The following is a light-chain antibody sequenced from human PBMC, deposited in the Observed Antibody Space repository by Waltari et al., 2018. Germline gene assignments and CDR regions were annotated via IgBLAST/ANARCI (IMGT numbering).Light chain of an antibody. J-gene: IGKJ1*01. CDR2: GAS. CDR1: QSVSSN. V-gene: IGKV3-15*01. Sequence: EIVMTQSPATVSVSPGERATLSCRASQSVSSNLAWYQQKPGQAPRLLIYGASTRASGIPARFSGSGSGTEFTLTISSLQSEDFAVYYCQQYNNWTPEQTFGQGTKVEIK. CDR3: QQYNNWTPEQT.